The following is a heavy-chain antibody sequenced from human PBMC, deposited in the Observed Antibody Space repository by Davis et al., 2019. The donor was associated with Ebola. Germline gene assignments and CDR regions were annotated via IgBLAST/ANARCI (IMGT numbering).Heavy chain of an antibody. Sequence: GSLRLSCAASGFTFSSYGMHRVRQAPGKGLEWVAVISYDGSNKYYADSVKGRFTISRDNSKNTLYLQMNSLRAEDTAVYYCAKDFPLPLGDGYNLHYYYGMDVWGQGTTVTVSS. CDR1: GFTFSSYG. J-gene: IGHJ6*02. V-gene: IGHV3-30*18. CDR2: ISYDGSNK. CDR3: AKDFPLPLGDGYNLHYYYGMDV. D-gene: IGHD5-24*01.